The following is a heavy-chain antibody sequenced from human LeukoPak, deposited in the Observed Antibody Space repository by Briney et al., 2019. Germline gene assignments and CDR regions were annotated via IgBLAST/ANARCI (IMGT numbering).Heavy chain of an antibody. Sequence: PGGSLRLSCAASGFTLSNYDMHWVRQAPGKGLEWVSDISSSGRTKFYADSVRGRLTISKDNAKNSLYLQMNSLRAEDTAIYYCARDYSGYYFGYWGQGTLVTVSS. CDR1: GFTLSNYD. J-gene: IGHJ4*02. CDR2: ISSSGRTK. CDR3: ARDYSGYYFGY. D-gene: IGHD3-22*01. V-gene: IGHV3-48*03.